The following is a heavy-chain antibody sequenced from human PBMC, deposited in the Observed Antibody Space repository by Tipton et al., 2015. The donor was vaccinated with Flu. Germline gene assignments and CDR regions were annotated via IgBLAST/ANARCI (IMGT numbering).Heavy chain of an antibody. CDR2: IYYTGST. CDR3: ARVLHGHFDY. V-gene: IGHV4-59*01. Sequence: LRLSCTVSGVSTSAYYWTWIRQPPGRGLDYIGDIYYTGSTNYSPSLRGRVVMSIDTSMNQFSLKLRSVTAADTAMYYCARVLHGHFDYWGQGALVTVSS. CDR1: GVSTSAYY. J-gene: IGHJ4*02.